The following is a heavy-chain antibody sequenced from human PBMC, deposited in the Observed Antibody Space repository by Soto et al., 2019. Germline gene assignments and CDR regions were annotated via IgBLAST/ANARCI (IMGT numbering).Heavy chain of an antibody. V-gene: IGHV3-33*01. J-gene: IGHJ4*02. Sequence: QVQLVESGGGVVQPGRSLRLSCAASGFTFSSYGVHWVRQAPGKGLEWVAVIWYDGSNKYYADSVKGRFTISRDNSKNTLYLPMNSMIAEYTAVYYCAREGTAMDSFEYSGQGTLVTVSS. D-gene: IGHD5-18*01. CDR3: AREGTAMDSFEY. CDR1: GFTFSSYG. CDR2: IWYDGSNK.